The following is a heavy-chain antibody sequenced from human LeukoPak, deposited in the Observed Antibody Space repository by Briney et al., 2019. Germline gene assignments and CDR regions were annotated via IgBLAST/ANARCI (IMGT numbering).Heavy chain of an antibody. CDR3: ARGYYGSGSYYLGY. Sequence: SETLSLTCTVSGGSISSYYWSWIRQPLGKGLEWIGYIYYSGSTNYNPSLKSRVTISVDTSKNQFSLKLSSVTAADTAVYYCARGYYGSGSYYLGYWGQGTLVTVSS. V-gene: IGHV4-59*01. D-gene: IGHD3-10*01. CDR1: GGSISSYY. CDR2: IYYSGST. J-gene: IGHJ4*02.